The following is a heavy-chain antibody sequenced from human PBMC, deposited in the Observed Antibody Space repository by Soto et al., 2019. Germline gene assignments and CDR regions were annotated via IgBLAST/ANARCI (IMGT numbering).Heavy chain of an antibody. CDR1: GGSISSGGYA. J-gene: IGHJ5*02. D-gene: IGHD1-7*01. Sequence: QLQLQESGSGLVKPSQTLSLTCAVSGGSISSGGYAWNWIRQPPGKGLEWIGYIYHSGYTSYNPSLKSRVTISGDKTKNQFSLTVSFVNDAVNAVYYGARDSLTGNYFDPWGQGTLVTVSS. CDR3: ARDSLTGNYFDP. CDR2: IYHSGYT. V-gene: IGHV4-30-2*01.